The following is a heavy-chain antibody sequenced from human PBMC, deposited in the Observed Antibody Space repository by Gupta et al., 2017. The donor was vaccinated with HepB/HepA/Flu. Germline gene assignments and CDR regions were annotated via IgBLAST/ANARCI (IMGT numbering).Heavy chain of an antibody. V-gene: IGHV3-9*01. CDR2: ISWNSGSI. D-gene: IGHD3-22*01. CDR3: AKDRFYYYDSSGYFDY. CDR1: GFTFDDYA. J-gene: IGHJ4*02. Sequence: EVQLVESGGGLVQPGRSLRLSCAASGFTFDDYAMHWVRQAPGKGLEWVSGISWNSGSIGYADSVKGRFTISRDNAKNSLYLQMNSLRAEDTALYYCAKDRFYYYDSSGYFDYWGQGTLVTVSS.